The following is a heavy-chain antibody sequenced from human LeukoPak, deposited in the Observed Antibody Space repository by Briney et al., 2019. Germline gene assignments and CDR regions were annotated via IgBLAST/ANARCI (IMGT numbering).Heavy chain of an antibody. Sequence: PSETLSLTCTVSGGSITSSYWSWIRQPPGKGLEWIGYISNSGSTNYNPSLKSRVTISLDTSKNQVSLRLSSVSAADTALYYCAGHLGGVEAPRPFDSWGQGTLVTVSS. CDR3: AGHLGGVEAPRPFDS. CDR2: ISNSGST. J-gene: IGHJ4*02. V-gene: IGHV4-59*01. CDR1: GGSITSSY. D-gene: IGHD2-2*01.